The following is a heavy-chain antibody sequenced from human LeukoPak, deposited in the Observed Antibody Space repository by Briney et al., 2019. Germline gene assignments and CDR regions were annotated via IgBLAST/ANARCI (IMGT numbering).Heavy chain of an antibody. J-gene: IGHJ3*02. Sequence: PGGSLRLSCAASGFTFDDYGMSWVRQAPGKGLEWVSGINWNGGSTGYADSVKGRFTTSRDNVKKSLYLQMNSLRAEDTAVYYCARGDFNDNGDYVDAFDIWGHGTMVTVSS. D-gene: IGHD4-17*01. V-gene: IGHV3-20*04. CDR3: ARGDFNDNGDYVDAFDI. CDR1: GFTFDDYG. CDR2: INWNGGST.